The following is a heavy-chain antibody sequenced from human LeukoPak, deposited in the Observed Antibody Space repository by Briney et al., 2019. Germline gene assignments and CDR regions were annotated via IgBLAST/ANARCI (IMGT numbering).Heavy chain of an antibody. D-gene: IGHD3-3*01. J-gene: IGHJ4*02. CDR1: GGSISSYY. CDR3: AREFPEDYDFWSGQGHYFDY. Sequence: SETLSLTCTVSGGSISSYYWSWIRQPAGKGLEWIGRIYTSGSANYNPSLKSRVTMSVDTSKNQFSLKLSSVTAADTAVYYCAREFPEDYDFWSGQGHYFDYWGQGTLVTVSS. V-gene: IGHV4-4*07. CDR2: IYTSGSA.